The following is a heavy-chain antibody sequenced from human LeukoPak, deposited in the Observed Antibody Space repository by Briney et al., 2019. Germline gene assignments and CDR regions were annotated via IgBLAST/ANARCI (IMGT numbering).Heavy chain of an antibody. V-gene: IGHV3-23*01. D-gene: IGHD6-19*01. CDR1: GGSASSYV. CDR2: ISGSGLST. CDR3: ARSYNTGWYPEGL. Sequence: PGGSLTLSYAAYGGSASSYVMGWVRQAAGKWMEWVSTISGSGLSTYYADSVKGRFTISRDNSRNTLYLQMNSLRAEDTAVYYCARSYNTGWYPEGLWGQGTLVTVSS. J-gene: IGHJ4*02.